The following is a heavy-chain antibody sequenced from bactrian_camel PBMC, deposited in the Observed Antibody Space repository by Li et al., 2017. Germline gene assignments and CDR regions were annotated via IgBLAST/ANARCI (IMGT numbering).Heavy chain of an antibody. V-gene: IGHV3S53*01. CDR2: LDSANRP. Sequence: QLVESGGGSVQAGGSLRLSCAISGSPFSTSCIGWFRHSEGTEREGVAVLDSANRPTYADSVKGRFTLSHDVAKNTIYLQMTSLQPEDTAVYYCAADRLVCLSTDTKGKWAYWGQGTQVTVS. J-gene: IGHJ4*01. D-gene: IGHD5*01. CDR3: AADRLVCLSTDTKGKWAY. CDR1: GSPFSTSC.